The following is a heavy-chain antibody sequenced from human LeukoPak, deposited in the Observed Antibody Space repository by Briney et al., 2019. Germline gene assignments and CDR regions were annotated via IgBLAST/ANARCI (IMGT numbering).Heavy chain of an antibody. V-gene: IGHV4-4*07. J-gene: IGHJ6*03. CDR2: IFSSGIT. D-gene: IGHD3-10*01. CDR1: GGSISIYY. CDR3: AREISGTYYNPHEYMDV. Sequence: SETLSLTCTVSGGSISIYYWNWIRQPAGKGLEWIGRIFSSGITNYNPSLKSGLTMSVDASKKQLSLNLSFVTAAETTVYYCAREISGTYYNPHEYMDVWGKGTTVTVSS.